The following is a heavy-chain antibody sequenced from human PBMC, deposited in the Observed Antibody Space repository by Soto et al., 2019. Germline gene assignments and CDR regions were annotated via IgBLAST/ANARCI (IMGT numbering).Heavy chain of an antibody. CDR3: AKDSITFFYGVDV. J-gene: IGHJ6*02. CDR2: ISDSGGST. Sequence: PGGSLRLSCAASGFTFSSFATNWVRQAPGKGLEWVSSISDSGGSTYYADSVKGRFTISRDNSKKTLYLQMNSLRAEDTAVYYCAKDSITFFYGVDVWGQGTTVTVSS. CDR1: GFTFSSFA. D-gene: IGHD3-10*01. V-gene: IGHV3-23*01.